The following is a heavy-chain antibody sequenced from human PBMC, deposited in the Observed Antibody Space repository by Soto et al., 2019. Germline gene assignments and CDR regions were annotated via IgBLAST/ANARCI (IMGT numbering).Heavy chain of an antibody. J-gene: IGHJ4*02. D-gene: IGHD6-19*01. Sequence: QLQLQESGPGLVKPSETLSLTCTVSGGSISSSSYYWGWIRQPPGKGLEWIGSIYYSGSTYYNPSLKSRVTISVDTSKNQFSLKLSSVTAADTAVYYCARLIVEQWLVWDEKLPDRFDYWGQGTLVTVSS. CDR3: ARLIVEQWLVWDEKLPDRFDY. CDR2: IYYSGST. V-gene: IGHV4-39*01. CDR1: GGSISSSSYY.